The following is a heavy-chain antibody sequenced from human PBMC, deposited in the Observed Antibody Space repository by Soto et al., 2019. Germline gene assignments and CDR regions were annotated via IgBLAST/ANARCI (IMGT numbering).Heavy chain of an antibody. Sequence: SETLSLTCTVSGGSISSSSYYWGWIRQPPGKGLEWIGSIFYSGSTYYNPSLKSRVTISVDTSKNQFSLKLSSVTAADTAVYYCATLFTYYYGSGSYQYNWFDSWGQGTLVTVSS. CDR1: GGSISSSSYY. CDR3: ATLFTYYYGSGSYQYNWFDS. V-gene: IGHV4-39*01. D-gene: IGHD3-10*01. CDR2: IFYSGST. J-gene: IGHJ5*01.